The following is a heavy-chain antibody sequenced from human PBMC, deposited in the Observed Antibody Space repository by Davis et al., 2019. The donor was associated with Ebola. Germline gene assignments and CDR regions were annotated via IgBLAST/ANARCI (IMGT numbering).Heavy chain of an antibody. Sequence: ASVTVSCKASGYTFTSYGISWVRPPPGQGLEWMGWIRSYNGNTNYAQKLQGRVTMTTDTSTSTAYMELRSLRSDDTAVYYCARRLGSGYQEDAFDIWGQGTMVTVSS. CDR1: GYTFTSYG. D-gene: IGHD3-22*01. V-gene: IGHV1-18*01. J-gene: IGHJ3*02. CDR3: ARRLGSGYQEDAFDI. CDR2: IRSYNGNT.